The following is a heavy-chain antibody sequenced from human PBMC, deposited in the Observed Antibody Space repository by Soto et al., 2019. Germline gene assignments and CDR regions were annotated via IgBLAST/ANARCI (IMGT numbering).Heavy chain of an antibody. CDR3: ARDGGSGSSGWFDV. V-gene: IGHV3-48*01. CDR2: ISSSSSTI. Sequence: EVQLVESGGGLVQPGGSLRLSCAASGFTFSSYSMNWVRQAPGKGLEWVSYISSSSSTIYYADSVKGRFTISRDNAKNSLYLQMKSLGAEDTAVDYCARDGGSGSSGWFDVWGQGTLVTVSS. J-gene: IGHJ5*02. CDR1: GFTFSSYS. D-gene: IGHD6-6*01.